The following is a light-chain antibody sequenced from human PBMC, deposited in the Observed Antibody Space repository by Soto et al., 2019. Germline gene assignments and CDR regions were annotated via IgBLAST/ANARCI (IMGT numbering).Light chain of an antibody. CDR1: SSDVGGYNY. CDR2: DVT. CDR3: CSYTSSSTLVV. V-gene: IGLV2-11*01. J-gene: IGLJ2*01. Sequence: QSALTQPRSVSGSPGQSVTISCTGTSSDVGGYNYVSWYQQHPGKAPKLMIYDVTKRPSGVPDRFSASKSGNTASLTISGLQAEDEADYYCCSYTSSSTLVVFGGGTQLTVL.